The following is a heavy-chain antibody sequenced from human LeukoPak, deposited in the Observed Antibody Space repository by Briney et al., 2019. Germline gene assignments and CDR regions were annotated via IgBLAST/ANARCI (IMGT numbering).Heavy chain of an antibody. J-gene: IGHJ3*02. CDR1: GFTVSSNY. D-gene: IGHD1-26*01. CDR3: ARDGGMVGATIDAFDI. Sequence: GGSLRLSCAASGFTVSSNYMSWVRQAPGKGLEWVSVIYSGGSTYYADSVKGRFTISRDNSKNTLYLQMNSLRAEDTAVYYCARDGGMVGATIDAFDIWGQGTMVTVSS. V-gene: IGHV3-53*01. CDR2: IYSGGST.